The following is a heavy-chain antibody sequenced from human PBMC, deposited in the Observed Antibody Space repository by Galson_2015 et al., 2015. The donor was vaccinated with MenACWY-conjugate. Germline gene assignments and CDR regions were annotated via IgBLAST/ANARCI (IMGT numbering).Heavy chain of an antibody. J-gene: IGHJ4*02. Sequence: SLRLSCAASGFTFSNFWMSWVRQAPGKGLEWVASIKQDGSEKYLVDSVKGRFTISRDNAENSLFLQMNSLRAEDTAVYYCARARWVRGVFFDQWGQGTLGTVSS. CDR2: IKQDGSEK. CDR1: GFTFSNFW. D-gene: IGHD3-10*01. V-gene: IGHV3-7*01. CDR3: ARARWVRGVFFDQ.